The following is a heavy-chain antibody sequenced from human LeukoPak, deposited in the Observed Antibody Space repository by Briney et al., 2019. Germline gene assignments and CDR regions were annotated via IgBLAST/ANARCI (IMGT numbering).Heavy chain of an antibody. Sequence: PGGSLRLSCAASGFTFSSYTMNWVRQDPGKGLEWVSFISSSSSAIYYAASVKGRFTISRDNAKNSLYLQMNRLRDEDTAVYYCARGALRYSDYWGQGTLVTFSS. CDR2: ISSSSSAI. D-gene: IGHD3-9*01. CDR3: ARGALRYSDY. CDR1: GFTFSSYT. V-gene: IGHV3-48*02. J-gene: IGHJ4*02.